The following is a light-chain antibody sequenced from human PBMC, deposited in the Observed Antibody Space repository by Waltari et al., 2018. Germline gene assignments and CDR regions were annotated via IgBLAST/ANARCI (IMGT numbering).Light chain of an antibody. CDR2: DAS. CDR3: QKYGTRPAT. CDR1: QSVSRT. J-gene: IGKJ1*01. V-gene: IGKV3-20*01. Sequence: EIVLTQSPGTLSLSPGERATLSCRASQSVSRTLAWYQQKPGQAPRLLIYDASSWATGIPDRFSGSGSGTDFSLTISRLEPEDFAVYYCQKYGTRPATFGQGTKVEVK.